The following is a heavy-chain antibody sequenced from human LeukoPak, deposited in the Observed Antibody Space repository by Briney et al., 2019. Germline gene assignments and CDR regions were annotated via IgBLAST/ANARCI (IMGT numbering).Heavy chain of an antibody. D-gene: IGHD3-3*01. J-gene: IGHJ1*01. CDR2: ISSSSSTI. V-gene: IGHV3-48*01. CDR1: GFTFSSYS. CDR3: AKGDFWNGLGEYFLY. Sequence: GGSLRLSCAASGFTFSSYSMNWVRQAPGKGLEWVSYISSSSSTIYYADSVKGRFTISRDNAKNSLYLQMNSLRAEDTAVYYCAKGDFWNGLGEYFLYWGQGILVTVSS.